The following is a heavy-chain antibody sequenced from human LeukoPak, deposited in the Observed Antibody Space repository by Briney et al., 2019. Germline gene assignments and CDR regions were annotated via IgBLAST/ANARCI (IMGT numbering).Heavy chain of an antibody. J-gene: IGHJ4*02. CDR3: AIGYSNGMTHFDY. V-gene: IGHV1-2*06. CDR1: GYTFTGYY. D-gene: IGHD5-18*01. CDR2: INPNSGGT. Sequence: ASVKVSCKASGYTFTGYYMHWVRQAPGQELEWMGRINPNSGGTNYAQKFQGRVTMTRDTSISTAYMELSRLRSDDTAVYYCAIGYSNGMTHFDYWGQGTLVTVSS.